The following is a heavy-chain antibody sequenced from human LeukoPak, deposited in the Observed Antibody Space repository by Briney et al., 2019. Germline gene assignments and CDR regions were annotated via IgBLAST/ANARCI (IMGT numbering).Heavy chain of an antibody. CDR1: GGSFSGYY. V-gene: IGHV4-34*01. J-gene: IGHJ4*02. CDR3: ATQYLGYDY. CDR2: INHSGST. D-gene: IGHD2/OR15-2a*01. Sequence: KPSETLSLTCAVYGGSFSGYYWSWIRQPLGKGLEWIGEINHSGSTNYNPSLKSRVTISVDTSKNQFSLKLSSVTAADTAVYYCATQYLGYDYWGQGTLVTVSS.